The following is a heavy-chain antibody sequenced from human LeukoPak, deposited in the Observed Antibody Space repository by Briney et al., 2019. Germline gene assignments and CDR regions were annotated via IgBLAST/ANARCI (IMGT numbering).Heavy chain of an antibody. CDR2: ISSSSSTI. J-gene: IGHJ5*02. Sequence: GGSLRLSCAASGFTFSSYSMNWVRQAPGKGLEWVSYISSSSSTIYYADSVKGRFTISRDNAKNSLYLRMNSLRAEDAAVYYCARALRDYKGFDPWGQGTLVTVSS. CDR3: ARALRDYKGFDP. D-gene: IGHD4-11*01. CDR1: GFTFSSYS. V-gene: IGHV3-48*04.